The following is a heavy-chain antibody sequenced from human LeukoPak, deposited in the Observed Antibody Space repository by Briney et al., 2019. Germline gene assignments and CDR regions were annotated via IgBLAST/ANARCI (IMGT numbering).Heavy chain of an antibody. V-gene: IGHV4-39*01. D-gene: IGHD6-13*01. CDR1: GGSISSSSYY. CDR3: ARRRSSSVDY. CDR2: IYYSGST. J-gene: IGHJ4*02. Sequence: SETLSLACTVSGGSISSSSYYWGWIRQPPGKGLEWIGSIYYSGSTYYNPSLKSRVTISVDTSKNQFSLKLSSVTAADTAVYYCARRRSSSVDYWGQGTLVTVSS.